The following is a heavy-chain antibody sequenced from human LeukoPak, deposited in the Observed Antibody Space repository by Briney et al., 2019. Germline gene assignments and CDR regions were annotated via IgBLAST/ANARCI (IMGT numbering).Heavy chain of an antibody. Sequence: GGSLRLSCAASGFTLKTYSMNWVRQAPGKGLEWVSSISSSSSYIYYADSVKGRFTISGDNAKNSLYLQMNSLRAEDTAVYYCARAYSETYGLGYYYMDVWGKGTTVTISS. CDR2: ISSSSSYI. J-gene: IGHJ6*03. CDR1: GFTLKTYS. CDR3: ARAYSETYGLGYYYMDV. V-gene: IGHV3-21*01. D-gene: IGHD1-26*01.